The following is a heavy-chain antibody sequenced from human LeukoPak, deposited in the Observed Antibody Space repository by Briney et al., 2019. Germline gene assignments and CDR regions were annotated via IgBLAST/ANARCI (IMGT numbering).Heavy chain of an antibody. D-gene: IGHD6-13*01. CDR2: ISGSGGST. J-gene: IGHJ4*02. CDR3: AKAARAAAVSRNYFDY. V-gene: IGHV3-23*01. Sequence: GGSLGLSCAASGFTFSSYAMSWVRQAPGKGLEWVSAISGSGGSTYYADSVKGRFTISRDNSKNTLYLQMNSLRAEDTAVYYCAKAARAAAVSRNYFDYWGQGTLVTVPS. CDR1: GFTFSSYA.